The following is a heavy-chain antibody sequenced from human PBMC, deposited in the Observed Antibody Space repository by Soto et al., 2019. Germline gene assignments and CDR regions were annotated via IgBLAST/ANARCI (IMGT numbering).Heavy chain of an antibody. V-gene: IGHV4-38-2*01. CDR1: GYSISRGYY. CDR3: ARYRQLDYSSGWYSY. D-gene: IGHD6-19*01. CDR2: IYHSGST. J-gene: IGHJ4*02. Sequence: QVQLQESGPGLVKPSETLSLTCAVSGYSISRGYYWGWIRQPPGKGLEWIGRIYHSGSTYYNPSLKSRVNIPVDTSKSQFYVKLSSVTAADTAVYYCARYRQLDYSSGWYSYWGQGTLGTVSS.